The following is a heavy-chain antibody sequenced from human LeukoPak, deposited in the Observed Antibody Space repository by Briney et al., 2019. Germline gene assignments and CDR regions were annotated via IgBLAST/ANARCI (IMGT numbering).Heavy chain of an antibody. V-gene: IGHV4-59*08. D-gene: IGHD6-13*01. Sequence: SETLSLTCTVSGGSISSSYWSWIRQPPGKGLEWIGYIYYSGTTGYNPSLRSRVTISVDTSKNQFFLRLSSVTAADTAMYFCARHPASHASSWYPSFDPWGRGTLVTVSS. CDR3: ARHPASHASSWYPSFDP. J-gene: IGHJ5*02. CDR2: IYYSGTT. CDR1: GGSISSSY.